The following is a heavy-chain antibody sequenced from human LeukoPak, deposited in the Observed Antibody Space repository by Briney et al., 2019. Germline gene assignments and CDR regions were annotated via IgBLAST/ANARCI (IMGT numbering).Heavy chain of an antibody. CDR3: AKEGLLWFGELLDAFDI. D-gene: IGHD3-10*01. CDR2: SNSDGSTT. J-gene: IGHJ3*02. Sequence: GGSLRLSCAASGFTVSGHWMHWVRQAPGKGLVWVSRSNSDGSTTSYADSVKGRFTISRDNSKNTLCLQMNSLRAEDTAVYYCAKEGLLWFGELLDAFDIWGQGTMVTVSS. V-gene: IGHV3-74*01. CDR1: GFTVSGHW.